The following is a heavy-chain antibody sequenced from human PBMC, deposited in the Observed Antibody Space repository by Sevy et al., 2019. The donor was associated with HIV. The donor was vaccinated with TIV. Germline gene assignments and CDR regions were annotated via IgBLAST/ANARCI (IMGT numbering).Heavy chain of an antibody. CDR2: ISYDGSNK. CDR3: AKDTTTIQLWFVFDY. D-gene: IGHD5-18*01. V-gene: IGHV3-30*18. J-gene: IGHJ4*02. Sequence: GGSLRLSCAASGFTFSSYGMHWVRQAPGNGLEWVAVISYDGSNKYYADSVKGRFTISRDNSKNTLYLQMNSLRAEDTAVYYCAKDTTTIQLWFVFDYWGQGTLVTVSS. CDR1: GFTFSSYG.